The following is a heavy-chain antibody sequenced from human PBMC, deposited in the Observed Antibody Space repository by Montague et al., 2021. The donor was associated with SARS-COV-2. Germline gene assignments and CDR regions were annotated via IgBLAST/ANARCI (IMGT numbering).Heavy chain of an antibody. CDR1: GGSISSGGYY. Sequence: TLSLTCTVSGGSISSGGYYWSWIRQHPGKGLEWIGYIYYSGSTYYNPSLKSRVTISVDTSKNQFSLKLSSVTVADTAVYYCATAEWGGWYFFDYWGQGTLVTVSS. V-gene: IGHV4-31*03. J-gene: IGHJ4*02. CDR2: IYYSGST. D-gene: IGHD6-19*01. CDR3: ATAEWGGWYFFDY.